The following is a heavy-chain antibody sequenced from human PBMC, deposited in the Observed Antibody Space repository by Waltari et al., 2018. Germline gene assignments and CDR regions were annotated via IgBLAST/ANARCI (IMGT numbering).Heavy chain of an antibody. V-gene: IGHV4-4*01. CDR2: IYHSANT. J-gene: IGHJ5*02. Sequence: QVQLQESGPGLVKPSGTLSLTCAVSGGSISSNTWWSWVRQPPGRGVELSVEIYHSANTSYSPSLNGRVTVLVDKAKNQVYLKWSTVTAADTAVYWCARVQCSEDSCCGGAWFDPWGQGTLVTVSS. D-gene: IGHD2-15*01. CDR3: ARVQCSEDSCCGGAWFDP. CDR1: GGSISSNTW.